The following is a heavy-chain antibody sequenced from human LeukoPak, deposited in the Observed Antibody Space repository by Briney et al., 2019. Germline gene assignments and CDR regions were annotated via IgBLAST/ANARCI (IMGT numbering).Heavy chain of an antibody. J-gene: IGHJ4*02. Sequence: ASVKDSCKASGYTFTGYYMHWGRQAPGQGLGWMGWINPNSGGTNYTQKFQGRVTMTRDTSISTAYMELSRLRSDDTAVYYCASAPGTTGEFDYWGQGTLVTVSS. CDR3: ASAPGTTGEFDY. CDR1: GYTFTGYY. CDR2: INPNSGGT. D-gene: IGHD1-1*01. V-gene: IGHV1-2*02.